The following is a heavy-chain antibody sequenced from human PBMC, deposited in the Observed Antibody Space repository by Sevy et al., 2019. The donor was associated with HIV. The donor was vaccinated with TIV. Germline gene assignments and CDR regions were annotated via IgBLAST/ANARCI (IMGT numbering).Heavy chain of an antibody. CDR1: GFTFSSYS. V-gene: IGHV3-48*02. CDR3: ARANLGYCSGGSCSTFGY. Sequence: GGSLRLSCAASGFTFSSYSMNWVRQAPGKGLEWVSYITSGSNTIFYADSVKGRFTISRDNAKNSLYLQMNSLRDEDTAVYYCARANLGYCSGGSCSTFGYWGQGTLVTVSS. D-gene: IGHD2-15*01. CDR2: ITSGSNTI. J-gene: IGHJ4*02.